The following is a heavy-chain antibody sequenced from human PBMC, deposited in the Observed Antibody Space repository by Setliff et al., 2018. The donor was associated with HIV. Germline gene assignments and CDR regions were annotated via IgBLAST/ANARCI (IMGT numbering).Heavy chain of an antibody. CDR2: IYYSGST. D-gene: IGHD2-8*01. CDR1: GGSISSSSYY. CDR3: ASSMGSHDAFDI. J-gene: IGHJ3*02. V-gene: IGHV4-39*01. Sequence: SETLSLTCTVSGGSISSSSYYWGWIRQPPGKGLEWIGSIYYSGSTYYNPSLKSRVTISVDTSKNQFSLNLSSVTAADTAVYYCASSMGSHDAFDIWGQGTMVTVSS.